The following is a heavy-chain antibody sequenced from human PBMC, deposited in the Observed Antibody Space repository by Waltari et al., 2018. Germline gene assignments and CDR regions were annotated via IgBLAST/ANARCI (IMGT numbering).Heavy chain of an antibody. Sequence: EVQLVESGGGLVQPGGSLRLPCVASGFHFSSYWLHWVRQAPGKGLLWVSRMNSDGSSASYADSVKGRFTISRDNAKNTLYMEMNSLRDEDTAVYYCVRDNALDVWGQGTTVTVSS. CDR3: VRDNALDV. CDR2: MNSDGSSA. J-gene: IGHJ6*02. CDR1: GFHFSSYW. V-gene: IGHV3-74*01.